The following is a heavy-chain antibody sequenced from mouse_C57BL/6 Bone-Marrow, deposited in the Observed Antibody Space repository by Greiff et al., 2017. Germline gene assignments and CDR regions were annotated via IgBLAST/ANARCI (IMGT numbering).Heavy chain of an antibody. D-gene: IGHD3-2*02. Sequence: EVKLVESGGDLVKPGGSLKLSCAASGFTFSSYGMPWVRQTPDKRLEWVATISSGGSYTYYPDSVKGRFTISRDNAKNTLYLQMSSLKSEDTAMYYCASTAQATSWFAYWGQGTLVTVSA. J-gene: IGHJ3*01. CDR3: ASTAQATSWFAY. CDR2: ISSGGSYT. CDR1: GFTFSSYG. V-gene: IGHV5-6*01.